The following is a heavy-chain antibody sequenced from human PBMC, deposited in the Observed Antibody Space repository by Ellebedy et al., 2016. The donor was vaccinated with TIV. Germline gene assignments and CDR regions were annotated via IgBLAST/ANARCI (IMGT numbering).Heavy chain of an antibody. V-gene: IGHV4-39*01. CDR3: FRGVRENYYYGMDV. Sequence: MPSETLSLTCAVSGGSTSRRNSYWGRNRKPPGQEPEWIGIIYYIGTTYYTPSVESRITMSVDTSKNQFSLKLSSVTAADTAVYSRFRGVRENYYYGMDVWGQGTTVTVSS. CDR1: GGSTSRRNSY. J-gene: IGHJ6*02. D-gene: IGHD3-16*01. CDR2: IYYIGTT.